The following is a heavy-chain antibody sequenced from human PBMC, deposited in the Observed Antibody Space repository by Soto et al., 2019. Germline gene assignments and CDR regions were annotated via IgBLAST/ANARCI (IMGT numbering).Heavy chain of an antibody. J-gene: IGHJ3*02. CDR3: ARVRDTMFGVVIRGRDAFDI. CDR1: GYTFTSYG. Sequence: GESLKISCKASGYTFTSYGISWVRQAPGQGLEWMGWISAYNGNTNYAQKLQGRVTMTTDTSTSTAYMELRSLRFDDTAVYYGARVRDTMFGVVIRGRDAFDIWGQGTMVTVSS. D-gene: IGHD3-3*01. V-gene: IGHV1-18*01. CDR2: ISAYNGNT.